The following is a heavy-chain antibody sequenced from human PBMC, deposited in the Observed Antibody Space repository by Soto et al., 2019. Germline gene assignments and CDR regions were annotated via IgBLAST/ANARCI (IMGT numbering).Heavy chain of an antibody. CDR2: INHSGST. D-gene: IGHD2-15*01. Sequence: SETLSLTCAVYGGSFSGYYWSWIRQPPGKGLEWIGGINHSGSTNYNPSLKSRVTISVDTSKNQFSLKLSSVTAADTAVYYCARGKIVVVANWNYYYYGMDVWGQGTTVTVSS. CDR3: ARGKIVVVANWNYYYYGMDV. CDR1: GGSFSGYY. J-gene: IGHJ6*02. V-gene: IGHV4-34*01.